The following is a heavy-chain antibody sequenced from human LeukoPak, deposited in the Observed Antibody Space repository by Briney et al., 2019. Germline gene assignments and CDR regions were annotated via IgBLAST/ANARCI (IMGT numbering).Heavy chain of an antibody. J-gene: IGHJ4*02. V-gene: IGHV4-30-2*01. D-gene: IGHD4-17*01. CDR2: IYHSGST. CDR3: ASSAPARVTSIDY. Sequence: PSQTLSLTCAVSGVSISSGGYSWSWIRQPPGKGLEWIGYIYHSGSTYYNPSLKSRVTISVDRSKNQFSLKLSSVTAADTAVYYCASSAPARVTSIDYWGQGTLVTVSS. CDR1: GVSISSGGYS.